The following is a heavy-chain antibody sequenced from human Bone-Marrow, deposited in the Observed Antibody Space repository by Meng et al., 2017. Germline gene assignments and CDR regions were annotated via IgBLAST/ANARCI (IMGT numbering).Heavy chain of an antibody. CDR3: AKVRSSGYYYWGYAFDI. Sequence: GGSLRLSCAASGFTFSSYEMNWVRQAPGKGLEWVSAISGSGGSTYYADSVKGRFTISRDNSKNTLYLQMNSLRAEDTAVYYCAKVRSSGYYYWGYAFDIWGQGTMVTVSS. J-gene: IGHJ3*02. V-gene: IGHV3-23*01. D-gene: IGHD3-22*01. CDR1: GFTFSSYE. CDR2: ISGSGGST.